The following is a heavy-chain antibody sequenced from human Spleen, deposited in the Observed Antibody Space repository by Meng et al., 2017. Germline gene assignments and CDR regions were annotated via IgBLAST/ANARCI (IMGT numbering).Heavy chain of an antibody. Sequence: QVQLQESGPGLVKPSQTLSLTCTVSGGSVSSSGYSWSWIRQPPGKGLEWIGSIAYSGSSFYNPSLKSRVTISVDMSKNQLSLKLTSVTAADTAVYYCARFESYYDSRELDYWGQGTLVTVSS. CDR2: IAYSGSS. J-gene: IGHJ4*02. CDR1: GGSVSSSGYS. CDR3: ARFESYYDSRELDY. V-gene: IGHV4-30-4*01. D-gene: IGHD3-22*01.